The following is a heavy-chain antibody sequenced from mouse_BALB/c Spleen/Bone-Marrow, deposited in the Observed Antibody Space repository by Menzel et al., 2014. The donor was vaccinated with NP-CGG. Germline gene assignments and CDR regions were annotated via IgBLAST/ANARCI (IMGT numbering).Heavy chain of an antibody. CDR3: TRAMITRAWSAY. D-gene: IGHD2-4*01. V-gene: IGHV1-5*01. J-gene: IGHJ3*01. Sequence: EVQLQQSGTVVARPGASVKMSCKASGYTFTSYWMHWVKQRPGQGLEWIGAIYPGNSDTSYNQKFKGKAKLTAVTSTSTAYMELSSLTNEDSAVYYCTRAMITRAWSAYWGQGTLVTVSA. CDR1: GYTFTSYW. CDR2: IYPGNSDT.